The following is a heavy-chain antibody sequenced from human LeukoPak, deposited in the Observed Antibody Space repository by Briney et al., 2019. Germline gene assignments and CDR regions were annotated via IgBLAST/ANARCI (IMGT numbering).Heavy chain of an antibody. CDR1: GGSISSYY. D-gene: IGHD3-22*01. J-gene: IGHJ3*02. CDR2: IYYSGTT. CDR3: ARESYYDSSGYSHDAFDI. Sequence: SETLSLTCTVSGGSISSYYWNWIRQPPGKGLEWIGYIYYSGTTNYNPSLKSRVSMSVDTSKNQFSLKLNSVTAADTAVYYCARESYYDSSGYSHDAFDIWGQGTMVTVSS. V-gene: IGHV4-59*12.